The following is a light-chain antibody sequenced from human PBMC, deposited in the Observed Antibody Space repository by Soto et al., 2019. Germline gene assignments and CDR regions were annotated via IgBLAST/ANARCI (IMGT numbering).Light chain of an antibody. CDR2: DVN. CDR1: RSDIGAYNF. CDR3: TSWTTSTTMI. Sequence: QSVLTRPASVSGAAGQAITISCTGTRSDIGAYNFVSWYQQHPGEVPKLMLYDVNVRPSGVSNRFSGSKSGNTASLTISGLQAEDEADYYCTSWTTSTTMIFGGGTKVTVL. J-gene: IGLJ2*01. V-gene: IGLV2-14*03.